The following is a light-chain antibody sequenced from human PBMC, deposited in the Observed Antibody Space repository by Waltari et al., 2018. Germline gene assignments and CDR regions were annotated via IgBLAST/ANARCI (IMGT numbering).Light chain of an antibody. CDR3: QQYNIYWT. Sequence: DIQMTQSPSTLSASVGDRVTITCRASQSISSWLAWYQQKTGKAPKLLIYKSSSLESGVPSRFRGSGSGTEFTLTISSLQPDDFATYYCQQYNIYWTFGQGTKVEIK. CDR2: KSS. V-gene: IGKV1-5*03. J-gene: IGKJ1*01. CDR1: QSISSW.